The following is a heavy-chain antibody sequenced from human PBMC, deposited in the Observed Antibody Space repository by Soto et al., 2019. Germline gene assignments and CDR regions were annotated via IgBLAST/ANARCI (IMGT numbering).Heavy chain of an antibody. CDR2: ISGNGGST. CDR3: ARDYCPGCVCHTIFDY. D-gene: IGHD2-8*02. Sequence: EVQLVESGGNLAQPGGSLRLSCAASGFTFSTYPMHWVRQGPGTGLEYVAGISGNGGSTHYANSVKGRFTISRDNSKSTLYLQMGSLRAEDMAVYYCARDYCPGCVCHTIFDYWGQGTLVTVSS. CDR1: GFTFSTYP. J-gene: IGHJ4*02. V-gene: IGHV3-64*01.